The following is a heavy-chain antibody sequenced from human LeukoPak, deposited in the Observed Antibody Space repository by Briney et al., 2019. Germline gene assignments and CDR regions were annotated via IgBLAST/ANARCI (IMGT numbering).Heavy chain of an antibody. CDR3: ARQSQGYCSSTTCHSWFDP. CDR2: IFYTGIT. Sequence: SQTLSLTCTVSGGSISGYYWNWIRQPPGKGLEWIGYIFYTGITNYNPSLRSRVTISLDTSKNQFSLKLSSVTAADTAVYYCARQSQGYCSSTTCHSWFDPWGQGTLVSVSS. V-gene: IGHV4-59*08. D-gene: IGHD2-2*01. CDR1: GGSISGYY. J-gene: IGHJ5*02.